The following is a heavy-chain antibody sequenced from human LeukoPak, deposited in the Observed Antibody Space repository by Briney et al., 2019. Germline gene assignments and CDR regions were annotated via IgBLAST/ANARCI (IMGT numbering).Heavy chain of an antibody. J-gene: IGHJ4*02. CDR3: ARGSPIFGVVISKINDY. CDR1: GGSFSGYY. V-gene: IGHV4-34*01. CDR2: INHSGST. Sequence: SETLSLTCAVYGGSFSGYYWSWIRQPPGKGLEWIGEINHSGSTNYNPSLKSRVTISVDTSKNQFSLKLSSVTAADTAVYYCARGSPIFGVVISKINDYWGQGTLVTVSS. D-gene: IGHD3-3*01.